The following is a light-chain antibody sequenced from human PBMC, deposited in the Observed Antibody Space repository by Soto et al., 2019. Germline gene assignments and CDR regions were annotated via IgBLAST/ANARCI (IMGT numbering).Light chain of an antibody. CDR3: NSYTTNSTLP. V-gene: IGLV2-14*01. J-gene: IGLJ1*01. CDR2: EVS. Sequence: QSALTQPASVSGSPGQSITISCTGTSIDVGDYNYVSWYQQHPGKAPKLIIYEVSNRPSGISDRFSGSKSGNTASLTISGLQAEDEADYYCNSYTTNSTLPFGTGTQLTVL. CDR1: SIDVGDYNY.